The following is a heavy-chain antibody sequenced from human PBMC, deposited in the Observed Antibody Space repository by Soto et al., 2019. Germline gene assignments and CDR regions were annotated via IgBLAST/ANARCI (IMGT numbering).Heavy chain of an antibody. CDR1: GFTFSDYA. CDR3: ARGALVPAAVMFFWLDH. V-gene: IGHV3-30-3*01. D-gene: IGHD2-2*01. CDR2: ISYDGTNK. J-gene: IGHJ4*02. Sequence: QVQVVESGGGVVQPGRSLRLSCAASGFTFSDYAMHWVRQAPGKGLEWVAVISYDGTNKYYADSVKGRFTISRDNSKNTLYLQMISLREEDTALYYCARGALVPAAVMFFWLDHWGQGTLVTVSS.